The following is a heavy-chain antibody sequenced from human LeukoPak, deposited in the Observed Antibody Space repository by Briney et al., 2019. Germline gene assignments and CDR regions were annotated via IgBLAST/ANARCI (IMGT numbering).Heavy chain of an antibody. CDR1: GFTFSNAW. J-gene: IGHJ3*02. Sequence: GGSLRLSCVASGFTFSNAWMSWVRQAPGKGLEWGGRIKSKTDGGTTDYAAPVKGRFTISRDDSKNTLYVQMNSLKTEDTAVYYCTTGYCSAGSCAFDIWGQGTKVIVSS. CDR3: TTGYCSAGSCAFDI. V-gene: IGHV3-15*01. CDR2: IKSKTDGGTT. D-gene: IGHD2-15*01.